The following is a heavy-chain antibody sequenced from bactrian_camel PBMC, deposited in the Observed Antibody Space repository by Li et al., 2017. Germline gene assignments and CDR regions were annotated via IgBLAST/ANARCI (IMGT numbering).Heavy chain of an antibody. V-gene: IGHV3S6*01. D-gene: IGHD6*01. CDR1: GSGYNSYC. J-gene: IGHJ4*01. Sequence: QVQLVESGGGSVQAGGSLRLSCATSGGSGYNSYCMAWFRQSPGKEREGVVGIYTETRSTYFADSVKGRFTVLLDRVKNTLILQMDTLKPEDTAMYSCAAELNGGRWDSCHAGAYRYWGQGTQVTVS. CDR2: IYTETRST. CDR3: AAELNGGRWDSCHAGAYRY.